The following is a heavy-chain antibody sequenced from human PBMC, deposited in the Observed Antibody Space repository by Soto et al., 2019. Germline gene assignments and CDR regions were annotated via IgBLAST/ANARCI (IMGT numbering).Heavy chain of an antibody. CDR3: ARDPYLGDHQY. J-gene: IGHJ4*02. V-gene: IGHV1-18*01. CDR1: GYTFTTYG. CDR2: ISAYSGKT. Sequence: QVQLVQSGGEVKKPGASVKVSCKTSGYTFTTYGISWVRQAPGQGLEWVGWISAYSGKTHYAQKFQGKVTMTTDTSTNSAYLGLRSLRSDDPAVYYCARDPYLGDHQYWGQGTLFTVSS. D-gene: IGHD3-16*01.